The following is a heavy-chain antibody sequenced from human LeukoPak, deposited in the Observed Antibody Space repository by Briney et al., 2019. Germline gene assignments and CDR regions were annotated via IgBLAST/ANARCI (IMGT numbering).Heavy chain of an antibody. J-gene: IGHJ4*02. CDR3: ARVTRRRTTGEMFGRYFDF. V-gene: IGHV4-34*01. CDR2: ISYGGNT. D-gene: IGHD3-10*01. Sequence: KPLETLSLTCAVSGGSFSGHYWSWMRQSPGKGLEWIGEISYGGNTNYSPSLKSRVTISVDTSKNQFSLTLSSVTAADTAMYYCARVTRRRTTGEMFGRYFDFWAQGTLVTVSS. CDR1: GGSFSGHY.